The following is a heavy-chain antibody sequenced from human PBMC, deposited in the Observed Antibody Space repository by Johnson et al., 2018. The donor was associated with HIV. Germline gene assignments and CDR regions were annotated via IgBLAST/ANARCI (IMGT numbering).Heavy chain of an antibody. CDR3: ARPLGPPIVQGVIDAFDI. J-gene: IGHJ3*02. D-gene: IGHD3-10*01. V-gene: IGHV3-30*19. CDR1: GFTFSNYA. Sequence: QLVESGGGVVRPGGSLRLSCAASGFTFSNYAMHWVRQAPGKGLEWVADISYDGTNKYYADSVKGRFTISRDNSKNTLSLQMNSPRVEDTALYYCARPLGPPIVQGVIDAFDIWGQGTMVTVSS. CDR2: ISYDGTNK.